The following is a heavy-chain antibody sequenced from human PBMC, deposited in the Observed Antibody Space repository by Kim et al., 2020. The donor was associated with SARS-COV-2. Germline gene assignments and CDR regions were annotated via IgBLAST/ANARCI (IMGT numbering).Heavy chain of an antibody. CDR1: GYTFTSYD. J-gene: IGHJ4*02. Sequence: ASVKVSCKASGYTFTSYDINWVRQATGQGLEWMGWMNPNSGNTGYAQKFQGRVTMTRNTSISTAYMELSSLRSEDTAVYYCARDLLYYYDSSGWGQGTLVTVSS. CDR2: MNPNSGNT. V-gene: IGHV1-8*01. D-gene: IGHD3-22*01. CDR3: ARDLLYYYDSSG.